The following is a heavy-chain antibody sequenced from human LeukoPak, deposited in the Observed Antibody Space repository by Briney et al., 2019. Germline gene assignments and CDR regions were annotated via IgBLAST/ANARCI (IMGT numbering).Heavy chain of an antibody. D-gene: IGHD3-16*02. Sequence: PGGSLRLSCAASGFTFDDYGMSWVRQAPGKGLEWVSGINWNGGSTGYADSVKGRFTISRDNAKNSLYLQMNSLRAEDTALYYCARDGRLGELSLYGVFDYWGQGTLVTVSS. CDR1: GFTFDDYG. CDR2: INWNGGST. J-gene: IGHJ4*02. V-gene: IGHV3-20*04. CDR3: ARDGRLGELSLYGVFDY.